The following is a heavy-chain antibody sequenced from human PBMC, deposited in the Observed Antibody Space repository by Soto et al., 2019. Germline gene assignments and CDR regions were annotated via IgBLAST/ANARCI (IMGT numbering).Heavy chain of an antibody. V-gene: IGHV3-23*01. D-gene: IGHD5-12*01. CDR3: ARDSGYDAQPDN. CDR1: GFTFSSYA. CDR2: ITASGDTT. Sequence: GGSLRLSCAASGFTFSSYAMSWVRQAPGKGLEWDSAITASGDTTYYADSVKGRFTISRDNSKSTVYLQMNSLRAEDTAVYYCARDSGYDAQPDNWGQGTLVNVSS. J-gene: IGHJ4*02.